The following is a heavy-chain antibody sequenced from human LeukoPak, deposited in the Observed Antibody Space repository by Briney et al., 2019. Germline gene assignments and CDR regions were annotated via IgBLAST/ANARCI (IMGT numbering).Heavy chain of an antibody. J-gene: IGHJ4*02. CDR1: GYTFTGYY. Sequence: ASVKVSCKASGYTFTGYYMHWVRQAPGQGLEWMGWINPNSGGTNYAQKFQGWVTMTRGTSISTAYMELSRLRSDDTAVYYCARGYCSGGSCSFDYWGQGTLVTVSS. V-gene: IGHV1-2*04. CDR3: ARGYCSGGSCSFDY. CDR2: INPNSGGT. D-gene: IGHD2-15*01.